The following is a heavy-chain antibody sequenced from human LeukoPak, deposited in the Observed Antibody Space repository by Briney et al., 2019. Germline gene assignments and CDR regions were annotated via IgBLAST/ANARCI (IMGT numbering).Heavy chain of an antibody. CDR2: INHSGST. CDR1: GGSFSGYY. Sequence: SETLSLTCAVYGGSFSGYYWSWIRQPPGKGLEWIGEINHSGSTNYNPSPKSRVTISVDTSKNQFSLKLSSVTAADTAVYYCASGSYRDAFDIWGQGTMVTVSS. CDR3: ASGSYRDAFDI. D-gene: IGHD1-26*01. V-gene: IGHV4-34*01. J-gene: IGHJ3*02.